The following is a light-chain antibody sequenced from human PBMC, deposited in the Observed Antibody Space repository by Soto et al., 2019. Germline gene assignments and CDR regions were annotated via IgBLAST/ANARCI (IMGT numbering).Light chain of an antibody. CDR2: GAS. V-gene: IGKV3-20*01. CDR1: QSVSTNY. CDR3: QQYGSSPPT. J-gene: IGKJ1*01. Sequence: EIVLTQSPGTLSLSPGERATLSCRASQSVSTNYLAWYQRKPGQAPSLLIYGASSRATDIPNRFSGSGSGTDFTLTITRLKAEDFAVYYCQQYGSSPPTFGRGTKVEIK.